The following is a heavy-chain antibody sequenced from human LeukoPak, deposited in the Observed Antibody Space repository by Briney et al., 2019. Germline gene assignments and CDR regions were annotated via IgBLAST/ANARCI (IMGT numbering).Heavy chain of an antibody. CDR3: ARDAIAVAGTNYYYYMDV. D-gene: IGHD6-19*01. Sequence: GGSLRLSCAASGFSFSSYSINWVRQAPGKGLEWVSVIYSGGSTYYADSVKGRFTISRDNSKNTLYLQMNSLRAEDTAVYYCARDAIAVAGTNYYYYMDVWGKGTTVTVSS. J-gene: IGHJ6*03. CDR2: IYSGGST. CDR1: GFSFSSYS. V-gene: IGHV3-53*01.